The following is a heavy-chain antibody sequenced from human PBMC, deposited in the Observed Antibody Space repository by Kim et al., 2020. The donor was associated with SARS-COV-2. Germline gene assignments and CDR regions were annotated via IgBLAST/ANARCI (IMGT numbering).Heavy chain of an antibody. J-gene: IGHJ4*02. V-gene: IGHV4-39*01. CDR2: IYYSGST. CDR1: GGSISSSSYY. Sequence: SETLSLTCTVSGGSISSSSYYWGWIRQPPGKGLEWIGSIYYSGSTYYNPSLKSRVTISVDTSKNQFSLKLSSVTAADTAVYYCARRTLGSLIDYCGQGTLVTVSS. D-gene: IGHD1-26*01. CDR3: ARRTLGSLIDY.